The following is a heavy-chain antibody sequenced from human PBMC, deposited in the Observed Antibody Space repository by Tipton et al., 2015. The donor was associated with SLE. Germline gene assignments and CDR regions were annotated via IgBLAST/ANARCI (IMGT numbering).Heavy chain of an antibody. J-gene: IGHJ4*02. CDR2: IYYSGST. Sequence: TLSLTCTVSGGSISSGGYYWSWIRQHPGKGLEWIGYIYYSGSTYYNPSLKSRVSISVDTSKNQFSLKLSSVTAADTAVYYCARDPGSRDGYNLRFDYWGQGTLVTVSS. CDR1: GGSISSGGYY. D-gene: IGHD5-24*01. CDR3: ARDPGSRDGYNLRFDY. V-gene: IGHV4-31*03.